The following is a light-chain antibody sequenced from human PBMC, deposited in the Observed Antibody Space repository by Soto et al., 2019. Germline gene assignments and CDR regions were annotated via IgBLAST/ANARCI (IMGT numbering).Light chain of an antibody. CDR2: DVN. CDR1: SSDIGFYNY. V-gene: IGLV2-8*01. CDR3: SSYAGKNRLV. Sequence: QSALTQPPSASGSPGQSVIISCTGTSSDIGFYNYVSWYQHHPGRAPKLIIYDVNKRPSGVPHRFSGSKSGDSASLTVSGLQPEDEADYYCSSYAGKNRLVFGTGTKVTVL. J-gene: IGLJ1*01.